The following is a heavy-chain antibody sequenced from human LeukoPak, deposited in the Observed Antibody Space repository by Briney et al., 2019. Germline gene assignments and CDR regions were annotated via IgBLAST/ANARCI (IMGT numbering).Heavy chain of an antibody. V-gene: IGHV4-59*01. Sequence: PSETLSLTCTVSGGSISSYYWSWIRQPPGKRLEWIGYMYNSGSTNYNPSLKSRVTISVDTSKNHFSLKLSSVTAADTAVYYCARGSGQTTGYSPFDYWGQGTLVTVSS. D-gene: IGHD3-9*01. CDR2: MYNSGST. CDR1: GGSISSYY. J-gene: IGHJ4*02. CDR3: ARGSGQTTGYSPFDY.